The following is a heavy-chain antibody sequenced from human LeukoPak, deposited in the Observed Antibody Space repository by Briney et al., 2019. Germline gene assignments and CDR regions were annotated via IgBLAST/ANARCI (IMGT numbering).Heavy chain of an antibody. CDR3: ARDGVTRGMDV. CDR1: GGTFSSYA. J-gene: IGHJ6*02. D-gene: IGHD3-10*01. Sequence: SVKVSCKASGGTFSSYAISWVRQAPGQGLEWMGRIIPVLDIANYAPKFQGRVTITADKSTSTAYMELSSLRSEDTAVYYCARDGVTRGMDVWGQGTTVTVSS. CDR2: IIPVLDIA. V-gene: IGHV1-69*04.